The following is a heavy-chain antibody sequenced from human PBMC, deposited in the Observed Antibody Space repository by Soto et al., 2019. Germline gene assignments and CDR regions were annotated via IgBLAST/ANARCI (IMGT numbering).Heavy chain of an antibody. V-gene: IGHV4-31*03. CDR1: GGSISSGGSY. CDR2: IYYSGST. Sequence: QVQLQESRPGLVKPSQTLSLTCTVSGGSISSGGSYWSWIRPHPGKGLAWIGYIYYSGSTYSNTSFKVRVTISVDTYQNQFSLKLSSVTAAATAVYSWARRDCGGDCYPNNNWFDPCGQGTLVTVSS. CDR3: ARRDCGGDCYPNNNWFDP. J-gene: IGHJ5*02. D-gene: IGHD2-21*02.